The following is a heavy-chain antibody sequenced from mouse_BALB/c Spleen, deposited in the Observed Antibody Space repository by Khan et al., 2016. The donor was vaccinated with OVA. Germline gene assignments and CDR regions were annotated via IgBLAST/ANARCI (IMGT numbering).Heavy chain of an antibody. CDR1: GFTFNSYG. Sequence: EVQLVESGGGLVQPGGSRKLSCAASGFTFNSYGMHWVRQAPEKGLEWVAYISGDSNTVYYTDTVKDRFTISRDNPKNTLFLTLTSLMSEDTAMYYGATSYCDGDYFDYWGPGTTLTVS. J-gene: IGHJ2*01. D-gene: IGHD1-1*01. CDR2: ISGDSNTV. V-gene: IGHV5-17*02. CDR3: ATSYCDGDYFDY.